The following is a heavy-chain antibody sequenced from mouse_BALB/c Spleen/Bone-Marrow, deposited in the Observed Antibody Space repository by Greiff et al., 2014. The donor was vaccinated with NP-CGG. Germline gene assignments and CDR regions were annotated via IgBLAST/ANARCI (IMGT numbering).Heavy chain of an antibody. V-gene: IGHV14-3*02. Sequence: VHVKQSGAELVKPGASVKLSCTASGFNIKDTYMHWVKQRPEQGLEWIGRIDPANGNTKYDPKFQGKATITADTSSNTAYLQLSSLTSEDTAVYYCAGDYYGYYFDYWGQGTTLTVSS. CDR2: IDPANGNT. CDR1: GFNIKDTY. CDR3: AGDYYGYYFDY. J-gene: IGHJ2*01. D-gene: IGHD1-2*01.